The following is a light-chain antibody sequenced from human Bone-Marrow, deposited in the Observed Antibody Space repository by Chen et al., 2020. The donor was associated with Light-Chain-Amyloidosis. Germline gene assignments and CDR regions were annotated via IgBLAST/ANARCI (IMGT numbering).Light chain of an antibody. CDR1: ASNIGTNS. CDR2: GND. J-gene: IGLJ2*01. Sequence: QSVLTQPPSASGTPGQRVTISCSGGASNIGTNSAHWYHHSPGTAPRLLIYGNDQWPSGVPGRFSGSKSGNSASLAIGGLRPEDEGHYYCAAGDDRLNGVVFGGGTRLTVL. CDR3: AAGDDRLNGVV. V-gene: IGLV1-44*01.